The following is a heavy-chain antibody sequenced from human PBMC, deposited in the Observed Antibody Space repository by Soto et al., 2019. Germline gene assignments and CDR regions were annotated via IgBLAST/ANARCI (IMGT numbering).Heavy chain of an antibody. D-gene: IGHD1-26*01. CDR2: IGPKSGGT. CDR1: GYTFSGYY. CDR3: GRGRSGELVIFY. V-gene: IGHV1-2*02. Sequence: ASVKVSCKASGYTFSGYYIHWVRQAPGQAPEWVGEIGPKSGGTRYAQKFQGRVTMTKDTSITTVYMELRNLSPDDTAVYFCGRGRSGELVIFYWGQ. J-gene: IGHJ4*01.